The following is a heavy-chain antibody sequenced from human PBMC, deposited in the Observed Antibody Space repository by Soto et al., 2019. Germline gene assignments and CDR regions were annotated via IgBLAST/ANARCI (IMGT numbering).Heavy chain of an antibody. D-gene: IGHD3-3*01. CDR2: ISGSGGST. CDR3: AKVCYYDCWSGYYGMDV. Sequence: GSLRLSCAASGFTFSSYAMSWVRQAPGKGLEWVSAISGSGGSTYYADSVKGRFTISRDNSKNTLYLQMNSLRAEDTAVYYCAKVCYYDCWSGYYGMDVWGQGTTVTVSS. V-gene: IGHV3-23*01. CDR1: GFTFSSYA. J-gene: IGHJ6*02.